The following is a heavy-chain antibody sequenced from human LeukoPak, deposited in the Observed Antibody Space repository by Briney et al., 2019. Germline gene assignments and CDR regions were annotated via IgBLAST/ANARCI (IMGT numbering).Heavy chain of an antibody. CDR1: GLTFSNYW. D-gene: IGHD3-16*01. Sequence: GGSLRLSCAASGLTFSNYWMDGVRQAPGKGLEWVANIKQDGSAQSYVDSVAGRFLISREHAKNSLYLQMNTLRADDTAVYYCARDGFGTGSNWGQGTLVTVSS. V-gene: IGHV3-7*03. J-gene: IGHJ4*02. CDR2: IKQDGSAQ. CDR3: ARDGFGTGSN.